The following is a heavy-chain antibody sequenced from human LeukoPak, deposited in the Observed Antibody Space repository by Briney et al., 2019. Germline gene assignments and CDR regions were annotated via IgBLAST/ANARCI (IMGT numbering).Heavy chain of an antibody. D-gene: IGHD5-24*01. J-gene: IGHJ4*02. CDR2: INPNSGGT. V-gene: IGHV1-2*02. CDR1: GYTFTGYY. Sequence: ASVKVSCKASGYTFTGYYMHWVRQAPGQGLEWMGWINPNSGGTNYAQKFQGRVTMTRDTSISTAYMELSRLRSDDTAVYYCAREGGDGYNCYFDYWGQGTLVTVSS. CDR3: AREGGDGYNCYFDY.